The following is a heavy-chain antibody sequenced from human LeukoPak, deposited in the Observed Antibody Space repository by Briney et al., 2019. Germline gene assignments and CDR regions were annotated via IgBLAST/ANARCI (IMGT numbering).Heavy chain of an antibody. CDR2: IGSSGSPT. V-gene: IGHV3-48*02. CDR3: ARRPYSDTSGRLSDV. D-gene: IGHD3-22*01. Sequence: PGGSLRLSCAASGFTFNTYTMNWVRQAPGKGLEWISYIGSSGSPTHYADSVGGRFTISRDNAKNSLYLQMNSLRDEDTAVYFCARRPYSDTSGRLSDVWGQGTTVAVSS. CDR1: GFTFNTYT. J-gene: IGHJ6*02.